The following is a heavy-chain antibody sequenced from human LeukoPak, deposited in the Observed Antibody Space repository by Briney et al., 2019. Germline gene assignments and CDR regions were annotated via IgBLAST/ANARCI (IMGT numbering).Heavy chain of an antibody. CDR3: AGGEGELGVDY. CDR2: ISSSSSYT. V-gene: IGHV3-11*06. CDR1: GFTFSDYY. D-gene: IGHD7-27*01. Sequence: GGSLRLSCAASGFTFSDYYMSWIRQAPGKGLEWVSYISSSSSYTNYADSVKGRFTISRDNAKNSLYLQMNSLRAEDTAVYYCAGGEGELGVDYWGQGTLVTVSS. J-gene: IGHJ4*02.